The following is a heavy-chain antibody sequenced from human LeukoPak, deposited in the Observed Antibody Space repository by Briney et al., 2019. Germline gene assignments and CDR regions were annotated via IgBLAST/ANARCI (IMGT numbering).Heavy chain of an antibody. CDR2: INNDGSSI. V-gene: IGHV3-74*01. CDR3: ARDNPRSYYYYMDV. CDR1: GFTFSSYT. D-gene: IGHD1-14*01. J-gene: IGHJ6*03. Sequence: GGSLRLSCAASGFTFSSYTMNWVRQAPGKGLVWVSRINNDGSSISYADAMKGRFTISRDNAKNMLYLQMNSLRAEDTAVYYCARDNPRSYYYYMDVWGKGTTVTVSS.